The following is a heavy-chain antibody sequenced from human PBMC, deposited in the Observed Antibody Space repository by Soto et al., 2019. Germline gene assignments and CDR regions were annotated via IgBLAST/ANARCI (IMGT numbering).Heavy chain of an antibody. CDR1: GYTFTGYY. CDR2: INPNSGGT. CDR3: ARDGRFLEWFTITTMAGGMDV. D-gene: IGHD3-3*01. Sequence: QVQLVQSGAEVKKPGASVKVSCKASGYTFTGYYMHWVRQAPGQGLEWMGWINPNSGGTNYAQKFQGWVTMTRDTSISTAYMELSRLRSDDTAVYYCARDGRFLEWFTITTMAGGMDVWGQGTTVTVSS. V-gene: IGHV1-2*04. J-gene: IGHJ6*02.